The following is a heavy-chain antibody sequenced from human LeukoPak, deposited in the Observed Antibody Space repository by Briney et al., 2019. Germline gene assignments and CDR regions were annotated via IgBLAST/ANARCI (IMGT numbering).Heavy chain of an antibody. V-gene: IGHV1-8*03. D-gene: IGHD4-17*01. Sequence: ASVKVSCKASGYTFTSYDINWVRQATGQGLEWMGWMNPNSGNTGYAQKFQGRVTITRNNSISTAYMELSSLRSEDTAVYYCARAGGPAVTTYYFDYWGQGTLVTVSS. CDR1: GYTFTSYD. CDR2: MNPNSGNT. J-gene: IGHJ4*02. CDR3: ARAGGPAVTTYYFDY.